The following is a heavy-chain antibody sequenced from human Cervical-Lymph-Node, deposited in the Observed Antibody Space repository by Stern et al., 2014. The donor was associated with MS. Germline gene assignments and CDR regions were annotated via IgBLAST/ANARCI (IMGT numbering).Heavy chain of an antibody. CDR3: AKDSGLGWLAYLFDY. Sequence: VQLVESGGGVVPPGRSLRLSCAASGFTFSSYGMHWVRQAPGKGLEWVAVISYDGSNKSYADSVKGRFTIARDNSKNTLYLQMNSLRAEDTAVYYCAKDSGLGWLAYLFDYWGQGTLVTVSS. V-gene: IGHV3-30*18. D-gene: IGHD6-19*01. CDR2: ISYDGSNK. J-gene: IGHJ4*02. CDR1: GFTFSSYG.